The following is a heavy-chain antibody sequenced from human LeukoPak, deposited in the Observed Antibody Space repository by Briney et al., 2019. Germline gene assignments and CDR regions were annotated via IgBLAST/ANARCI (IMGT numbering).Heavy chain of an antibody. J-gene: IGHJ4*02. D-gene: IGHD2-8*01. CDR2: ISYDGSNK. Sequence: GGSLRLSCAAPRFTLSSYGMHCVRQAPGKGLEWVAVISYDGSNKYYADSVKGRFTISRDNSKNTLYLQMNSLRAEDTAVYYCAKEMYGYWGQGTLVTVSS. V-gene: IGHV3-30*18. CDR1: RFTLSSYG. CDR3: AKEMYGY.